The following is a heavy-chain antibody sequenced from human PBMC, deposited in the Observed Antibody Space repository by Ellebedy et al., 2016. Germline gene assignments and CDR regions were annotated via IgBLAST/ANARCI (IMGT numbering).Heavy chain of an antibody. D-gene: IGHD1-26*01. V-gene: IGHV3-30*18. Sequence: GESLKISXAASGFTFSSYGMHWVRQAPGKGLEWVAVISYDGSNKYYADSVKGRFTISRDNSKNTLYLQMNSLRAEDTAVYYCAKGAGWELLTPLDYWGQGTLVTVSS. CDR2: ISYDGSNK. CDR3: AKGAGWELLTPLDY. J-gene: IGHJ4*02. CDR1: GFTFSSYG.